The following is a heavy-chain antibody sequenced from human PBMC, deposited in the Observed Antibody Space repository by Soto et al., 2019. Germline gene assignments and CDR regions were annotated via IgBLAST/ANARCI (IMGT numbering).Heavy chain of an antibody. CDR2: LSRGGGST. V-gene: IGHV3-23*01. J-gene: IGHJ3*02. D-gene: IGHD5-12*01. CDR3: ARDGQYRTDGFDI. CDR1: GLTYITHA. Sequence: EAQLLESGGELIQPGGSLKPSWPASGLTYITHALSWVRRPPGKGREWTAGLSRGGGSTYYADSVKGGFTISRDNSKNTLDLIMNSLRVEDTALYYCARDGQYRTDGFDIWGQGTMVTVSS.